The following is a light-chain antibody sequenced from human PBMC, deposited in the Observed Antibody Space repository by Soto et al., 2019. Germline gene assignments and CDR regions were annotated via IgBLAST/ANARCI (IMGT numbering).Light chain of an antibody. V-gene: IGKV3-15*01. CDR3: QQYNDWLT. Sequence: EIGMTQSPATLSVPPGERATLSCRASQSVSSNLAWYQQQPGQAPRLLIYGASTRATGIPARFSGSGSGTEFTLTISSLQSEDFALYYCQQYNDWLTFGGGTKVEIK. CDR2: GAS. J-gene: IGKJ4*01. CDR1: QSVSSN.